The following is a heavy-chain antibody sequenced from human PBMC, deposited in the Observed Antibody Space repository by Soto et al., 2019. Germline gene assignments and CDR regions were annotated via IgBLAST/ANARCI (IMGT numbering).Heavy chain of an antibody. Sequence: GASVKVSCKASGYTFTSYGISWVRQAPGQGLEWMGWISAYNGNTNYAQKLQGRVTMTTDTSTSTAYMELRSLRSDDTAVYYCARDRGGNSNSYYYYGMDVWGQGTTVTVSS. D-gene: IGHD4-4*01. V-gene: IGHV1-18*01. J-gene: IGHJ6*02. CDR3: ARDRGGNSNSYYYYGMDV. CDR2: ISAYNGNT. CDR1: GYTFTSYG.